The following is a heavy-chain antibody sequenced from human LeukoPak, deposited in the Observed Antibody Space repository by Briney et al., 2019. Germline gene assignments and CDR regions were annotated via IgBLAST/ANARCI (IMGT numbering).Heavy chain of an antibody. V-gene: IGHV3-74*01. CDR2: INSDGSST. Sequence: GGSLRLSCAASGYTFSSYWMHWVRQAPGKGLVWVSRINSDGSSTIYADSVKGRFTISRDNAKNKLYLQMNSLRAEDTAVYYCARDEAYDYVWGSYRNYYYGMDVWGQGTTVTVSS. CDR3: ARDEAYDYVWGSYRNYYYGMDV. CDR1: GYTFSSYW. J-gene: IGHJ6*02. D-gene: IGHD3-16*02.